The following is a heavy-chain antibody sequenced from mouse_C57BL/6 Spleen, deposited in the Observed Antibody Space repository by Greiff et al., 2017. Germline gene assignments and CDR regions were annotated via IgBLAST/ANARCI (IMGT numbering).Heavy chain of an antibody. D-gene: IGHD2-4*01. Sequence: VQLQQSGPELVKPGASVKISCKASGYSFTDYNMNWVKQSNGKSLEWIGVINPNYGTTSYNKKFKGKGTLTVDPSSSTAYMQLNSLTSEDSAVYYCASSRDYVGFDYWGQGTTLTVSS. J-gene: IGHJ2*01. V-gene: IGHV1-39*01. CDR2: INPNYGTT. CDR3: ASSRDYVGFDY. CDR1: GYSFTDYN.